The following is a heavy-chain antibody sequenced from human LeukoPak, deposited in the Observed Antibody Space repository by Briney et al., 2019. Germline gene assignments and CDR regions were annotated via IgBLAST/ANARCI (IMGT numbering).Heavy chain of an antibody. J-gene: IGHJ4*02. CDR1: GFTFSSYS. CDR3: ARESSSRKNDY. D-gene: IGHD6-13*01. CDR2: ISSGSSYI. Sequence: GGSLRLSCAASGFTFSSYSMNWVRQAPGKGLEWVSFISSGSSYIYYADSVKCRFTISRDSAKNSLYLQMNSLRAEDTAVYYCARESSSRKNDYWGQGTLVTVSS. V-gene: IGHV3-21*01.